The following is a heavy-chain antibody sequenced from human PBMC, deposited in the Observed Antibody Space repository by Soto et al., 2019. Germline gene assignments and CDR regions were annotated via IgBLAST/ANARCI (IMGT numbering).Heavy chain of an antibody. V-gene: IGHV4-4*07. J-gene: IGHJ5*01. CDR1: GGSISSYY. CDR3: ARGAGPPWFDP. Sequence: SETLSLTCTVSGGSISSYYWSWIRQPAGKGLEWIGRIYANGNSDYNPSLKSRVTVSIDTSKNQFSLKVTSVTAADTAVYYCARGAGPPWFDPWGQGTTVTVSS. CDR2: IYANGNS.